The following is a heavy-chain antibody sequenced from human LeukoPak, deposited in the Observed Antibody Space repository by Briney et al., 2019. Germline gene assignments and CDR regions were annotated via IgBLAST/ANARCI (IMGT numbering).Heavy chain of an antibody. D-gene: IGHD3-16*01. CDR2: VNTDGSAT. CDR1: GFTFSSNW. J-gene: IGHJ4*02. CDR3: ARGGQGAVDY. V-gene: IGHV3-74*01. Sequence: GGSLRLSCAASGFTFSSNWMHWVRQAPGKGLVWVSDVNTDGSATTYADSVKGRFTISRDNAKNPLYLQMNSLRAEDTAVYYCARGGQGAVDYWGQGTLVTVSS.